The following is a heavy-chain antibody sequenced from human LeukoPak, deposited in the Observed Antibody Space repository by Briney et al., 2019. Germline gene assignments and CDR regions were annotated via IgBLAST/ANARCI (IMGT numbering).Heavy chain of an antibody. V-gene: IGHV3-7*01. CDR1: GFTFSSYW. Sequence: GGSLRLSCAASGFTFSSYWMSWVRQAPGKGLEWVANIKQDGREKYYVDSVKGRFTISRDNAKNLLYLQMNSLRAEDTAVYYCARARYYYGSGSYFYFDYWGQGTLVTVSS. CDR3: ARARYYYGSGSYFYFDY. CDR2: IKQDGREK. D-gene: IGHD3-10*01. J-gene: IGHJ4*02.